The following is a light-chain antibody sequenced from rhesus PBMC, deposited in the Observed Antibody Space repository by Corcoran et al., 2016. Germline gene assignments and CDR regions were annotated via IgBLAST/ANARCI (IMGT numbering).Light chain of an antibody. Sequence: DIQMTQSPSSLSVSVGDRVTITCRTSQAISSYLAWYQQKPGKPPKLLISTASTLQSGVPSRFSGSGSGTHFTLTISSLQPEDFGTYYCQQHHSFPPSFGQGTKVEIK. V-gene: IGKV1-25*01. CDR1: QAISSY. J-gene: IGKJ2*01. CDR3: QQHHSFPPS. CDR2: TAS.